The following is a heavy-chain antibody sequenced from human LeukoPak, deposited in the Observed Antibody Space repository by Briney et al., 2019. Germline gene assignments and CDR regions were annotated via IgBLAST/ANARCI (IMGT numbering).Heavy chain of an antibody. CDR1: GFTFRSYG. V-gene: IGHV3-30*02. CDR3: AKDFSVYYYDSRVLDY. D-gene: IGHD3-22*01. CDR2: IRYDGSNK. J-gene: IGHJ4*02. Sequence: GGSLRLSCAASGFTFRSYGMHWVRQAPGKGLEWVAFIRYDGSNKYCTDSVKGRFTISRDNSKNTLYLQMNSLRAGDTAVYYCAKDFSVYYYDSRVLDYWGQGTLVTVSS.